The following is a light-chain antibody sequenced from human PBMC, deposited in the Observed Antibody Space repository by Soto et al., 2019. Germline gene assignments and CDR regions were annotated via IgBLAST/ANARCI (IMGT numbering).Light chain of an antibody. J-gene: IGKJ2*01. V-gene: IGKV3-20*01. CDR3: QHYGGSMYT. CDR2: GAS. Sequence: EIVLTQSPGTLSLSPGQRAALSCRASQSVSSSYLAWYQQKPGQAPRLLISGASSRATGIPDRFSGSGSGTDFTLTISRLEPEDFAVYYCQHYGGSMYTFGQGTKLEFK. CDR1: QSVSSSY.